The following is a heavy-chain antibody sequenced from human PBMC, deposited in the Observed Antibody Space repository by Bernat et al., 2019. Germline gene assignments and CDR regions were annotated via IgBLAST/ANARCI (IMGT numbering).Heavy chain of an antibody. Sequence: EVQLVESGGGLVQPGGSLRLSCAASGFTFSSYWMSWVRQAPGKGLEWVANIKQDGSEKYYVDSVKARFTISRDNAKNSLYLQMNSLRAEDTAVYYCARVKSSNGWSTFDYWGQGTLVTVSS. V-gene: IGHV3-7*01. CDR1: GFTFSSYW. D-gene: IGHD6-19*01. CDR3: ARVKSSNGWSTFDY. J-gene: IGHJ4*02. CDR2: IKQDGSEK.